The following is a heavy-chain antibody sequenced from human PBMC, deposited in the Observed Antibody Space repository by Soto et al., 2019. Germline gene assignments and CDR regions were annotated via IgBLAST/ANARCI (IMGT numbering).Heavy chain of an antibody. J-gene: IGHJ4*02. Sequence: VASVKVSCKASGYTFTSYAMHWVRQAPGQRLEWMGWINAGNGNTKYSQKFQGRVTITRDTSASTAYMELSSLRSEDTAVYYCARGGSGYVRYYYFDYWGQGTLVTSPQ. CDR1: GYTFTSYA. D-gene: IGHD5-12*01. V-gene: IGHV1-3*01. CDR2: INAGNGNT. CDR3: ARGGSGYVRYYYFDY.